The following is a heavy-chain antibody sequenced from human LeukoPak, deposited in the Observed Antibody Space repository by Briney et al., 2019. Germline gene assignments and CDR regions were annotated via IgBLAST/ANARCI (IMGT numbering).Heavy chain of an antibody. V-gene: IGHV3-9*01. CDR3: AKDYGSGTRGAFDI. D-gene: IGHD3-10*01. J-gene: IGHJ3*02. CDR2: INWNSNRI. Sequence: GRSLRLSCAASGFTFDDYAMHWVRQAPGKGLEWVSGINWNSNRISYADSVKGRFTISRDNAKNSLYLQMNSLRAEDTALYYCAKDYGSGTRGAFDIWGQGTMVTVSS. CDR1: GFTFDDYA.